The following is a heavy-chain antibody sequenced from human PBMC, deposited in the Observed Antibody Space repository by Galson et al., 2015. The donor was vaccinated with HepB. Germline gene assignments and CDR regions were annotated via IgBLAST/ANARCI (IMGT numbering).Heavy chain of an antibody. J-gene: IGHJ4*02. CDR1: GFTFSDYY. V-gene: IGHV3-11*06. Sequence: SLRLSCAASGFTFSDYYMSWIRQAPGKGLEWVSYISSSSSYTNYADSVKGRFTISRDNAKNSLYLQMNSLRDEDTAVYYCARENTVTTYLLYDYWGQGTLVTVSS. CDR3: ARENTVTTYLLYDY. CDR2: ISSSSSYT. D-gene: IGHD4-17*01.